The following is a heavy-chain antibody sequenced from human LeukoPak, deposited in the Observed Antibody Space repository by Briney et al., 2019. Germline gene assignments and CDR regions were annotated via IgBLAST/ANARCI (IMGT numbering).Heavy chain of an antibody. CDR3: ARTRSGENY. J-gene: IGHJ4*02. D-gene: IGHD2-15*01. CDR1: GFTFSSYW. Sequence: PGGSLRLSCAASGFTFSSYWMTWVRQAPGKGLEGVASIKQDGSENYYVDSVKGRFTISRDNAKNSLYLQMNSLRAEDTAVYYCARTRSGENYWGQGTLVTVSS. CDR2: IKQDGSEN. V-gene: IGHV3-7*04.